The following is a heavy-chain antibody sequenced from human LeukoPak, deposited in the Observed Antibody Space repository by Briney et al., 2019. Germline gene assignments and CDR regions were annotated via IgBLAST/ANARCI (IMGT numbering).Heavy chain of an antibody. CDR2: IYYSGST. Sequence: SETLSLTCTVSGGSISSYYWSWIRQPPGKGLEWIGYIYYSGSTNYNPSLKSRVTISVDTSKNQFSLKLSSVTAADTAVYYCARGMRYRGYLKWFDPWGQGTLVTVSS. CDR1: GGSISSYY. D-gene: IGHD5-12*01. CDR3: ARGMRYRGYLKWFDP. V-gene: IGHV4-59*08. J-gene: IGHJ5*02.